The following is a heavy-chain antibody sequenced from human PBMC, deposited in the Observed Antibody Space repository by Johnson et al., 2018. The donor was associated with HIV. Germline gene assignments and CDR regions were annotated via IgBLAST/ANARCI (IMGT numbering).Heavy chain of an antibody. Sequence: VQLVESGGGLVQPGGSLRLSCAASGFTFSTYWMHWVRQAPGKGLVWVSRINSDGTSTSYADSMKGRLTISRDNAKNTLYLPLNSLRAEDTAVYFCATITEDAFDIWGQGTMVTVSS. J-gene: IGHJ3*02. CDR1: GFTFSTYW. D-gene: IGHD3-16*01. CDR3: ATITEDAFDI. CDR2: INSDGTST. V-gene: IGHV3-74*02.